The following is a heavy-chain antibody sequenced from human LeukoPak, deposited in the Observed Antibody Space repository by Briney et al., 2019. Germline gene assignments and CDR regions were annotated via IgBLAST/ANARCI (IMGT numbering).Heavy chain of an antibody. CDR2: ISYSGST. D-gene: IGHD6-19*01. V-gene: IGHV4-61*01. CDR1: GCTVSSCSYY. Sequence: SETLSLTCTVSGCTVSSCSYYWIWIRQPPGKGLEWIGYISYSGSTNYNPSLKSRVTISVDTTKNQFPLKLSSVTAADTAVYYCARGRGSGWYEKCYYYGMDVWGQGTTVTVSS. J-gene: IGHJ6*02. CDR3: ARGRGSGWYEKCYYYGMDV.